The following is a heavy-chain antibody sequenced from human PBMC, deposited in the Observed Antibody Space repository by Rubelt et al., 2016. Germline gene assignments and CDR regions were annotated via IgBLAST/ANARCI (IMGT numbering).Heavy chain of an antibody. J-gene: IGHJ6*03. D-gene: IGHD2-15*01. CDR1: GGSISSGYY. V-gene: IGHV4-38-2*02. CDR3: TRELRQPGHYYYYMDV. CDR2: TYHSDIT. Sequence: QVQLQESGPGLVKPSQTLSLTCTVSGGSISSGYYWGWFRQSPGKGLEWIVSTYHSDITYYKPSLKSRVTISMDTSKNQFSLKLTAVTAADTAVYFCTRELRQPGHYYYYMDVWGKGTTVTVSS.